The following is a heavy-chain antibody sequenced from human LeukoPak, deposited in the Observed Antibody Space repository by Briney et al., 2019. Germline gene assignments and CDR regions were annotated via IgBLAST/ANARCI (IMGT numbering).Heavy chain of an antibody. Sequence: GGSLRLSCAASGFTFSIYAMSWVRQAPGKGLEWVSTISGSGGSTYYADSVKGRFTISRDNSKNTLYLQMNSLRAEDTAVYYCARINVVPAAIRGMYYFDYWGQGTLVTVSS. CDR2: ISGSGGST. D-gene: IGHD2-2*02. CDR3: ARINVVPAAIRGMYYFDY. J-gene: IGHJ4*02. V-gene: IGHV3-23*01. CDR1: GFTFSIYA.